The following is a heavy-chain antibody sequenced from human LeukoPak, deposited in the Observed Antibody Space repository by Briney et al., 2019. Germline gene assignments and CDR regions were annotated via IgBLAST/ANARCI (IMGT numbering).Heavy chain of an antibody. CDR3: ARSRFGYQLLSTLFDP. J-gene: IGHJ5*02. D-gene: IGHD2-2*01. CDR1: GFTFSSYA. Sequence: GGSLRLSCAASGFTFSSYAMHWVRQAPGKGLEWVAVISYDGSNKYYADSVKGRFTISRDNSKNTLYLQMNSLRAEDTAVYYCARSRFGYQLLSTLFDPWGQGTLVTVSS. CDR2: ISYDGSNK. V-gene: IGHV3-30*04.